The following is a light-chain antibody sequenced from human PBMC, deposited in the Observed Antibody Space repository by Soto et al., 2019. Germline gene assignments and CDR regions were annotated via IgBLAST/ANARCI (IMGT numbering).Light chain of an antibody. CDR2: EVN. V-gene: IGLV2-8*01. J-gene: IGLJ1*01. CDR1: SSDVGGYNY. Sequence: QSVLTHPPSASGSAGHSVAIPCPGTSSDVGGYNYVSWYQQHPGKAPKLMIYEVNKRPSGVPDRFSGSKSGNTASLTVSGLQAEDEADYYCSSYAGSSNVFGTGTKVTVL. CDR3: SSYAGSSNV.